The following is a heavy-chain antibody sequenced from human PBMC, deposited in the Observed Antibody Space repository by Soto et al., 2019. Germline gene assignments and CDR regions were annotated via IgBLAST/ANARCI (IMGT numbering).Heavy chain of an antibody. D-gene: IGHD2-15*01. CDR1: GFSLSTGGET. V-gene: IGHV2-5*01. CDR3: AHKRCSGDSCDQNCFDP. Sequence: QITLKESGPTLVRPAQTLTLTCTFSGFSLSTGGETVVWIRQPPGKALEWLAIIYFNDDKRYSPSLKNRLTITKDTSKNQVVLTMTNMDPVDTGTYYCAHKRCSGDSCDQNCFDPWGQGIRVIVSS. J-gene: IGHJ5*02. CDR2: IYFNDDK.